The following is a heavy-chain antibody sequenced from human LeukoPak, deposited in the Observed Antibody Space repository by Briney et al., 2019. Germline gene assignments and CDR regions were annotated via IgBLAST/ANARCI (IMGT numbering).Heavy chain of an antibody. D-gene: IGHD1-20*01. CDR2: IYSDGST. CDR3: ARRYNWNYVDY. J-gene: IGHJ4*02. CDR1: GFTVSSDY. V-gene: IGHV3-66*04. Sequence: GGSLRLSCAASGFTVSSDYMSWVRQAPGKGLEWVSVIYSDGSTYYADSVKGRFTISRDNSKNTLYLQMNSLRAEDTAVYYCARRYNWNYVDYWGQGTLVTVSS.